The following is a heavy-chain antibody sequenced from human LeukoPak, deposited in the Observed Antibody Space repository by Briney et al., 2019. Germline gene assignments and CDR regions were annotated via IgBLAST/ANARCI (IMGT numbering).Heavy chain of an antibody. V-gene: IGHV4-59*01. J-gene: IGHJ4*02. Sequence: SETLSLTCSVSAGSISSYYWSWIRQPPAKALEWTGYIYYTGSSNYNPSLKSRVTISLDMSKNQFSLKLSSVTAADTAVYYCARVSFHYHSGNYGWYFDSWGQGTLVTVSS. CDR3: ARVSFHYHSGNYGWYFDS. CDR1: AGSISSYY. D-gene: IGHD3-10*01. CDR2: IYYTGSS.